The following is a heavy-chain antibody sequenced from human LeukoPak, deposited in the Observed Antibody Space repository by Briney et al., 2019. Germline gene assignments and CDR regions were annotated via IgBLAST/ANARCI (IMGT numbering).Heavy chain of an antibody. J-gene: IGHJ4*02. V-gene: IGHV3-23*01. CDR1: GFTFSSHV. Sequence: GGSLRLSCAASGFTFSSHVMSWVRQAPGKGLEWVSAISGSGGSTYYADSVKGRFTISRDNSKNTLYLQMNSLGADDTAVYYCAKGNWRYFDYWGQGTLVTVSS. CDR2: ISGSGGST. D-gene: IGHD1-1*01. CDR3: AKGNWRYFDY.